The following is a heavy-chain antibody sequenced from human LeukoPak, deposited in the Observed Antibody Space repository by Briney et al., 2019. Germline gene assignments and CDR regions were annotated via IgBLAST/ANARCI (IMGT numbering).Heavy chain of an antibody. Sequence: GGSLRLSCEGSGFSLSAYNMNWVRQAPGKGLESVSYISSSSATIFYADSVKGRFTISRDDAKNSLYLQMNSLRPEDTAVYFCARDRHVPGLYYYYMDVWGKGTTVTVSS. D-gene: IGHD6-6*01. J-gene: IGHJ6*03. CDR1: GFSLSAYN. CDR2: ISSSSATI. V-gene: IGHV3-48*01. CDR3: ARDRHVPGLYYYYMDV.